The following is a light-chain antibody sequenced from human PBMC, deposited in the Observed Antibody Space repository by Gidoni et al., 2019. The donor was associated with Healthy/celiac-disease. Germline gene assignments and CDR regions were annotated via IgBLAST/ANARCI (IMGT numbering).Light chain of an antibody. J-gene: IGKJ1*01. CDR2: AAS. V-gene: IGKV1-8*01. CDR3: QQYYSYPRT. Sequence: AIRMTQSPSSFSASTRDRVTITCRASQGISSYLAWYQQKPGKAPKLLIYAASTLQSGVPSRFSGSGSGTDVTLTISCLQSEDFATYYCQQYYSYPRTFXQXTKVEIK. CDR1: QGISSY.